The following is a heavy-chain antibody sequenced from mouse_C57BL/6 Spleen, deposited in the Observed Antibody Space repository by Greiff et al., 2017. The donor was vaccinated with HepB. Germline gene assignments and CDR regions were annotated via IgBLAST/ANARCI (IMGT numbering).Heavy chain of an antibody. D-gene: IGHD2-2*01. V-gene: IGHV1-4*01. CDR1: GYTFTSYT. CDR3: ARGHGLREAMDY. CDR2: INPSSGYT. J-gene: IGHJ4*01. Sequence: VQVVESGAELARPGASVKMSCKASGYTFTSYTMHWVKQRPGQGLEWIGYINPSSGYTKYNQKFKDKATLTADKSSSTAYMQLSSLTSEDSAVYYCARGHGLREAMDYWGQGTSVTVSS.